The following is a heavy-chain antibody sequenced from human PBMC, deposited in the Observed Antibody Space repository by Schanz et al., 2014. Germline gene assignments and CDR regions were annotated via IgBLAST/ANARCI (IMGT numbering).Heavy chain of an antibody. CDR3: ERGGYSSGWCDRDLAHVDY. J-gene: IGHJ4*02. D-gene: IGHD6-19*01. CDR1: GYTLSAYS. V-gene: IGHV1-46*01. CDR2: VNPSVRGT. Sequence: QVQLVQYGTEAKKPGASVKVSCNASGYTLSAYSLHWVRQAPGQGLEWMGIVNPSVRGTRFAREFQGRVAVTSDTSASTVFMELRSLSSVDTAVYYCERGGYSSGWCDRDLAHVDYWGQGTLVTVSS.